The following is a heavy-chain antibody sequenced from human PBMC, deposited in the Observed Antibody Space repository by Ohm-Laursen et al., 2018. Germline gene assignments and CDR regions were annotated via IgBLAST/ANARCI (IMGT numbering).Heavy chain of an antibody. CDR1: GGSISSYY. Sequence: TLSLTCTVSGGSISSYYWSWIRQPPGKGLEWIGYIYYSGSTNYNPSLKSRVTISVDTSKNQFSLKLSSVTAADTAVYYCARGRDGYSAKGMWFYFDYWGQGTLVTVSS. CDR3: ARGRDGYSAKGMWFYFDY. V-gene: IGHV4-59*01. CDR2: IYYSGST. D-gene: IGHD5-24*01. J-gene: IGHJ4*02.